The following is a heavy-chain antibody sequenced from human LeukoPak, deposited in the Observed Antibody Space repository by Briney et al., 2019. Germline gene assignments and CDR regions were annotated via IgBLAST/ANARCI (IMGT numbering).Heavy chain of an antibody. J-gene: IGHJ6*03. CDR1: GGSISSSSYY. CDR3: ARQAGIAAATSLYYYYYMDV. CDR2: IYYSGST. Sequence: SETLSLTCTVSGGSISSSSYYWGWIRQPPGKGLEWIGSIYYSGSTYYNPSLKSRVTISVDTSKNQFSLKLSSVTAADTAVYYCARQAGIAAATSLYYYYYMDVWGKGTTVTISS. D-gene: IGHD6-13*01. V-gene: IGHV4-39*01.